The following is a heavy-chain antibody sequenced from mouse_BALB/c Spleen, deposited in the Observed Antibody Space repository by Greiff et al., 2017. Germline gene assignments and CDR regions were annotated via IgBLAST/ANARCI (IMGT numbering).Heavy chain of an antibody. CDR1: GFTFNTYA. V-gene: IGHV10-3*03. CDR3: VREGNYDAMDY. J-gene: IGHJ4*01. CDR2: IRSKSNNYAT. Sequence: EVKLMESGGGLVQPKGSLKLSCAASGFTFNTYAMHWVCQAPGKGLEWVARIRSKSNNYATYYADSVKDRFTISRDDSQSMLYLQMNNLKTEDTAMYYCVREGNYDAMDYWGQGTSVTVSS. D-gene: IGHD2-1*01.